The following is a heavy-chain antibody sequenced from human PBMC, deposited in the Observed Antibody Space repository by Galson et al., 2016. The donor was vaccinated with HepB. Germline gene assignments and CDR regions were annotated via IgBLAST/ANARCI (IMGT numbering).Heavy chain of an antibody. V-gene: IGHV3-23*01. D-gene: IGHD5-24*01. J-gene: IGHJ3*02. CDR2: SSGTGATT. CDR3: TRDGYNHIAFDI. Sequence: SLRLSCAASGFTLSTYAMSWVRQAPGKGLEWVSSSSGTGATTYYADSVKGRFTISRDNLRNTLYLQLDCLRAEDTALYYCTRDGYNHIAFDIWGRGTMVTVSS. CDR1: GFTLSTYA.